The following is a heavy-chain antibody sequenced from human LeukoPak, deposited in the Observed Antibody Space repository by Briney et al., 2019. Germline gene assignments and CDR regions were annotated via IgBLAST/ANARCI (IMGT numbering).Heavy chain of an antibody. CDR3: ARASGYYDSSGYVSEYFQH. CDR1: GGSISSYY. CDR2: IYTSGSS. J-gene: IGHJ1*01. Sequence: SEALSLTCTVSGGSISSYYWSWIRQPAGKGLEWIGRIYTSGSSTYNPSLKGRVTMSLDTSKNQFSLKLSSVTAADTAVYYCARASGYYDSSGYVSEYFQHWGQGTLVTVSS. V-gene: IGHV4-4*07. D-gene: IGHD3-22*01.